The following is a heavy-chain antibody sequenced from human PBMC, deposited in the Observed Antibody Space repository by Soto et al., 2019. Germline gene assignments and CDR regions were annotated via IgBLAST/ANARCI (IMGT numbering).Heavy chain of an antibody. D-gene: IGHD6-19*01. V-gene: IGHV4-39*01. CDR3: ARSIAVAGTDY. Sequence: QLQLQESGPGLVKPSETLSLTCAVSGDSISSSSYYWGWIRQPPGKGLEWIGSIFYSGSTYYNPSLKSRVTISVDTSKNLFSLKLTSVTAADTAVYYCARSIAVAGTDYWGQGTLVTVSS. CDR1: GDSISSSSYY. CDR2: IFYSGST. J-gene: IGHJ4*02.